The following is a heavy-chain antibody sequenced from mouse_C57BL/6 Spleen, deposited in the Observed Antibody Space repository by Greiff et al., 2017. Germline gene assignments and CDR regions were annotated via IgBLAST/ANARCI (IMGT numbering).Heavy chain of an antibody. Sequence: EVQLVESGGDLVKPGGSLKLSCAASGFTFSSYGMSWVRQTPDKRLEWVATISSGGSYTYYPDSVKGRFTISRDNAKNTLYLQMRSLKSEDTAMYYCARGGGYGNYDYFDYWGQGTTLTVSS. D-gene: IGHD2-1*01. J-gene: IGHJ2*01. CDR3: ARGGGYGNYDYFDY. CDR1: GFTFSSYG. V-gene: IGHV5-6*01. CDR2: ISSGGSYT.